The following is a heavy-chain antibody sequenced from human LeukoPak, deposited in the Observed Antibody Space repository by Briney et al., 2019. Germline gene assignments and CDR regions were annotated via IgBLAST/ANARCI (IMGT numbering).Heavy chain of an antibody. Sequence: PSETLSLTCTVSGGSISSAGYYWSWIRQPAGKGLEWIGRIYTGGTTDYNPSLKSRVTISLDTSKNQFSLKLISVTAADTAVYYCARGVGSGYTDYWGQGALVTVSS. D-gene: IGHD3-22*01. CDR3: ARGVGSGYTDY. V-gene: IGHV4-61*02. J-gene: IGHJ4*02. CDR1: GGSISSAGYY. CDR2: IYTGGTT.